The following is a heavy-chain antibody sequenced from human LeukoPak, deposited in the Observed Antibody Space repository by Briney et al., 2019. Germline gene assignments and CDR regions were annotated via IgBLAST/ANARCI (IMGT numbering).Heavy chain of an antibody. CDR1: GYSISSGYY. J-gene: IGHJ4*02. Sequence: PSETLSLTCTVSGYSISSGYYWGWIRQPPGKGLEWIGSIYHSGSTYYNPSLKSRVTISVDTSKNQFSLKLSSVTAADTAVYYCARDSGRGSSGYWIGYWGQGTLVTVSS. CDR2: IYHSGST. D-gene: IGHD3-22*01. V-gene: IGHV4-38-2*02. CDR3: ARDSGRGSSGYWIGY.